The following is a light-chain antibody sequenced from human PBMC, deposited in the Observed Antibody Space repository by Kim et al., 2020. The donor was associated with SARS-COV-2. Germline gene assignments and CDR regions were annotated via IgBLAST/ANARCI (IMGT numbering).Light chain of an antibody. CDR2: AAS. CDR1: QYISNY. Sequence: SASVGARVTSTCRASQYISNYLAWFQLKPGKAPKLLIYAASALQPGVPSRFSGSGSGTDFTLTVTSLQPEDVATYYCQKCDSAPWTFGQGTKVDI. CDR3: QKCDSAPWT. V-gene: IGKV1-27*01. J-gene: IGKJ1*01.